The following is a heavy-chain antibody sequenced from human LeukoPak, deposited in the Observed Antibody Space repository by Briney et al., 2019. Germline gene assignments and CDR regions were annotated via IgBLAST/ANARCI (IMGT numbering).Heavy chain of an antibody. V-gene: IGHV3-30*09. J-gene: IGHJ4*02. CDR2: ISYDGSNK. CDR3: ARANTPFADY. D-gene: IGHD2-2*02. CDR1: GFTFGSYD. Sequence: GRSLRLSCAASGFTFGSYDMHWVRQAPGKGLEWVAVISYDGSNKYYADSVKGRFAISRDNSKNTVYLQMNSLRVEDTAVYYCARANTPFADYWGQGTLVTVSS.